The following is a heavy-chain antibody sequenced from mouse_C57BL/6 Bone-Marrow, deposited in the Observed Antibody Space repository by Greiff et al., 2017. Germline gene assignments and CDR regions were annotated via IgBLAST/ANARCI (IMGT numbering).Heavy chain of an antibody. CDR2: IYPGSGNT. D-gene: IGHD1-1*01. Sequence: VQLQQSGAELVRPGASVKLSCKASGYTFTDYYINWVKQRPGQGLEWIARIYPGSGNTYYNEKFKGKATLTAEKSSSTAYMQLSSLTSEDSAVYFCATFTTGVYYYAMDYWGQGTSVTVSS. CDR1: GYTFTDYY. CDR3: ATFTTGVYYYAMDY. J-gene: IGHJ4*01. V-gene: IGHV1-76*01.